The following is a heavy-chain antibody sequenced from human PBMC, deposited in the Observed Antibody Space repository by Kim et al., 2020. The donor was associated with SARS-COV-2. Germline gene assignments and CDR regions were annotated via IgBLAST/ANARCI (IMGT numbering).Heavy chain of an antibody. CDR1: GYTFTSYA. D-gene: IGHD3-22*01. CDR3: ARGDSSGYYYDYYYGMDV. CDR2: INTNTGNP. V-gene: IGHV7-4-1*02. J-gene: IGHJ6*02. Sequence: ASVKVSCKASGYTFTSYAMNWVRQAPGQGLEWMGWINTNTGNPTYAQGFTGRFVFSLDTSVSTAYLQISSLKAEDTAVYYCARGDSSGYYYDYYYGMDVWGQGTTVTVSS.